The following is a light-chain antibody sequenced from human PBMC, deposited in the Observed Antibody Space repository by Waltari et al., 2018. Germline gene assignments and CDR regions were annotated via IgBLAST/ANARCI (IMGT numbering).Light chain of an antibody. J-gene: IGKJ1*01. CDR3: LQYGSSPWT. CDR2: GAS. V-gene: IGKV3-20*01. Sequence: EIVLTQSPGTLSLSPGERATLSCRVSQGVRSSELAWYQQKPGQAPRLLIFGASNRATGIPDRFSGSGSGTDFTLTISRLEPEDFAVYYCLQYGSSPWTFGQGTKVEIK. CDR1: QGVRSSE.